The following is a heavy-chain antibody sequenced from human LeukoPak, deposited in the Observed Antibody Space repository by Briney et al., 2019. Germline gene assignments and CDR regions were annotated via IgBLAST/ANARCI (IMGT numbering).Heavy chain of an antibody. D-gene: IGHD6-13*01. J-gene: IGHJ4*02. V-gene: IGHV4-34*01. CDR1: GGSFSGYY. CDR2: INHSGST. Sequence: SETLSLTCAVYGGSFSGYYWSWIPQPPGKGLQWIGEINHSGSTNYNPSLKSRVTISVDTSKNQFSLKLSSVTAADTAVYYCARGSVAAAGTGGYYFDYWGQGTLVTVSS. CDR3: ARGSVAAAGTGGYYFDY.